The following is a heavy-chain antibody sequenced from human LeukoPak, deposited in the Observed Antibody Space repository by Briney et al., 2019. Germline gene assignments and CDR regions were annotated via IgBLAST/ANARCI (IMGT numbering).Heavy chain of an antibody. D-gene: IGHD2-15*01. J-gene: IGHJ4*02. CDR1: GFTFSSYN. CDR2: ISGSGGST. V-gene: IGHV3-23*01. Sequence: GGSLRLSCAASGFTFSSYNMNWVRQAPGKGLEWVSAISGSGGSTYYADSVKGRFTISRDNSKNTLYLQMNSLRAEDTAVYYCAKEGGGDCSGGSCYSYYFDYWGQGTLVTVSS. CDR3: AKEGGGDCSGGSCYSYYFDY.